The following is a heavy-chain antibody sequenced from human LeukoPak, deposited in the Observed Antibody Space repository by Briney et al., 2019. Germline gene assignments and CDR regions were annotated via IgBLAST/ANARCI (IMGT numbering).Heavy chain of an antibody. V-gene: IGHV3-30*02. Sequence: GGSLRLSCAASGFTFSSYGMHWVRQAPGKGLEWVAFIRYDGSNKYYADSVKGRFIISRDNSKNTLYLQMNSLRAEDTAVYYCASKRWVQLPYSDYWGQGTLVTVSS. D-gene: IGHD5-24*01. CDR3: ASKRWVQLPYSDY. J-gene: IGHJ4*02. CDR1: GFTFSSYG. CDR2: IRYDGSNK.